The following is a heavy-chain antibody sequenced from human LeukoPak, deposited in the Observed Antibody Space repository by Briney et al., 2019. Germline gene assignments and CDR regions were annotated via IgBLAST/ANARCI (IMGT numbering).Heavy chain of an antibody. J-gene: IGHJ6*02. V-gene: IGHV3-30*18. CDR2: ISYDGSNK. Sequence: GGSLRLSCAASGFTFSSYGMPWVRQAPGKGLEWVAVISYDGSNKYYADSVKGRFTISRDNSKNTLYLQMNSLRAEDTAVYYCAKQDTYYYGSGSPHGMDVWGQGTTVTVSS. CDR1: GFTFSSYG. CDR3: AKQDTYYYGSGSPHGMDV. D-gene: IGHD3-10*01.